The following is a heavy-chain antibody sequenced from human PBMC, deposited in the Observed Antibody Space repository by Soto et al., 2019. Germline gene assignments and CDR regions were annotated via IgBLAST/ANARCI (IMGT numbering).Heavy chain of an antibody. CDR3: ARGGIAAAAPPDY. J-gene: IGHJ4*02. V-gene: IGHV4-31*03. D-gene: IGHD6-13*01. CDR2: IYYSGST. CDR1: GGSISSGGYY. Sequence: SETLSLTCTVSGGSISSGGYYWSWIRQHPGKGLEWIGYIYYSGSTYYNPPLKSRVTISVDTSKNQFSLKLSSVTAADTAVYYCARGGIAAAAPPDYWGQGTLVTVSS.